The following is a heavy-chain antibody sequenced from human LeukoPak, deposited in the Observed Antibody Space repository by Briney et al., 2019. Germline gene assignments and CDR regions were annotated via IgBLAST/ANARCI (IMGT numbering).Heavy chain of an antibody. CDR1: GYTFTCYY. J-gene: IGHJ5*02. Sequence: ASVKVSCKASGYTFTCYYMHWVRQAPGQGLEWMGRINPNSGGANYAQKFQGRVTMTRDTSISTAYMELSRMRSDDTAVYYCAREWVPNCSGGSCYSNWFDPWGQGTLVTVSS. CDR2: INPNSGGA. D-gene: IGHD2-15*01. V-gene: IGHV1-2*06. CDR3: AREWVPNCSGGSCYSNWFDP.